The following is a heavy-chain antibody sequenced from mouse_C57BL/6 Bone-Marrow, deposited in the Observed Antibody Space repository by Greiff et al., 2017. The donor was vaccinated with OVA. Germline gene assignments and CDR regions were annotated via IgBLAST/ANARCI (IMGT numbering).Heavy chain of an antibody. CDR3: ARFRLGSFAY. V-gene: IGHV1-81*01. Sequence: VQLQESGAELARPGASVKLSCKASGYTFTSYGISWVKQRTGQGLEWIVEIYPRSGNTYYNEKFKGKATLTADKSSSTAYMELRSLTSEDSAVYFCARFRLGSFAYWGQGTLVTVSA. J-gene: IGHJ3*01. CDR2: IYPRSGNT. CDR1: GYTFTSYG. D-gene: IGHD3-2*02.